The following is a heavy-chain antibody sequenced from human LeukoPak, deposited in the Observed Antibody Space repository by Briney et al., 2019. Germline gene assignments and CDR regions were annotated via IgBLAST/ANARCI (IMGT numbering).Heavy chain of an antibody. CDR3: ARSKDILTGYCFDY. CDR2: IYYSGST. Sequence: SETLSLTCTVSGDSISSSYWSWIRQPPGKGLEWIGYIYYSGSTNYNPSLKSRVTISVDTSKNQFSLKLSSVTAADTAVYYCARSKDILTGYCFDYWGQGTLVTVSS. V-gene: IGHV4-59*01. CDR1: GDSISSSY. D-gene: IGHD3-9*01. J-gene: IGHJ4*02.